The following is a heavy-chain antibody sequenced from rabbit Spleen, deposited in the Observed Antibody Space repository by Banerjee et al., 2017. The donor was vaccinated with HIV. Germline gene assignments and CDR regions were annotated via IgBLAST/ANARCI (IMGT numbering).Heavy chain of an antibody. CDR2: IHAGSKNNI. Sequence: QSLEESGGDLVKPGASLTLTCTASGFSSSAGYYMCWVRQAPGKGLEWIACIHAGSKNNIYYANWAKGRFTISKTSSTTGTLQMTSLTAADTATYFCARFYAGYGDFGYAAMWGQGTLVTVS. CDR1: GFSSSAGYY. CDR3: ARFYAGYGDFGYAAM. V-gene: IGHV1S40*01. J-gene: IGHJ4*01. D-gene: IGHD7-1*01.